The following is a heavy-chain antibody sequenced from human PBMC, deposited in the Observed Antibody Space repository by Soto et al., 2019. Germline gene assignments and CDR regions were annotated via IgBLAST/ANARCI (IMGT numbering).Heavy chain of an antibody. J-gene: IGHJ6*02. V-gene: IGHV1-69*13. Sequence: VKVSCKASGGTFISYAISWVRQAPGQGLEWMGGIIPIFGTANYAQKFQGRVTITADESTSTAYMELSSLRSEDTAVYYCARAPIVVVPAAMGPNYYYGMDVWGQGTTVTVS. D-gene: IGHD2-2*01. CDR2: IIPIFGTA. CDR3: ARAPIVVVPAAMGPNYYYGMDV. CDR1: GGTFISYA.